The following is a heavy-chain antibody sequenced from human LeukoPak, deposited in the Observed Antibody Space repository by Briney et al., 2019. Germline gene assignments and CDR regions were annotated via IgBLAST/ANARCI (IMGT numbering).Heavy chain of an antibody. CDR1: GGSISTSTYY. V-gene: IGHV4-39*07. Sequence: SETLSLTCTVSGGSISTSTYYWGWIRQPPGKGLEWIGSIYYSGSTCYNPSLKSRVTISVDTSKNQFSLKLSSVTAADTAFYYCARGPPIFAAAAYWGQGTLVTVSS. J-gene: IGHJ4*02. D-gene: IGHD6-13*01. CDR3: ARGPPIFAAAAY. CDR2: IYYSGST.